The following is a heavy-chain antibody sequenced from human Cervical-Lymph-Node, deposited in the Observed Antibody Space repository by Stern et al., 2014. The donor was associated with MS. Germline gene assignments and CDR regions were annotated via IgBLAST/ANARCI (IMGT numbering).Heavy chain of an antibody. V-gene: IGHV1-8*01. Sequence: QMQLVQSGAEVKKPGASVKVSCKVSGYTFTSYDIHWVRQTAGHGLEWLGWMNPNRGHTGYGQKLQGRITMTGDTSTRTAYLELRSLRSDDTAVYYCARGLVTYSSGWFDFWGQGTQVSVSS. J-gene: IGHJ5*01. CDR3: ARGLVTYSSGWFDF. CDR2: MNPNRGHT. CDR1: GYTFTSYD. D-gene: IGHD6-19*01.